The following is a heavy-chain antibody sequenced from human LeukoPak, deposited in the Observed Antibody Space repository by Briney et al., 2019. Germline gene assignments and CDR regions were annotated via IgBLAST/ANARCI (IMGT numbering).Heavy chain of an antibody. CDR2: IYPGDSDT. D-gene: IGHD3-22*01. V-gene: IGHV5-51*01. J-gene: IGHJ4*02. Sequence: GESLKISCKGSGYSFTSYWIGWVRQMPRKGLEWMGIIYPGDSDTRYSPSFQGQVTISANKSISTAYLQWSSLKASDTAMYYCARQADYYDSSGYGSGMRRGSDYFDYWGQGTLVTVSS. CDR3: ARQADYYDSSGYGSGMRRGSDYFDY. CDR1: GYSFTSYW.